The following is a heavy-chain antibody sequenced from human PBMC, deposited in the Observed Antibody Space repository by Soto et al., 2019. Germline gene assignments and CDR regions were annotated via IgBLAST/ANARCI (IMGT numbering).Heavy chain of an antibody. CDR3: ARHTRNQFDP. CDR2: IYYSERTSYNSGST. J-gene: IGHJ5*02. CDR1: GDSMTSSSYY. Sequence: PSETLSLTCTVSGDSMTSSSYYWGWIRQPPGKGLEWIGSIYYSERTSYNSGSTYSSPSRKSRVTISGDTSKSQFSLKLSSVTAADTAVYYCARHTRNQFDPWGQGTLVTVSS. V-gene: IGHV4-39*01.